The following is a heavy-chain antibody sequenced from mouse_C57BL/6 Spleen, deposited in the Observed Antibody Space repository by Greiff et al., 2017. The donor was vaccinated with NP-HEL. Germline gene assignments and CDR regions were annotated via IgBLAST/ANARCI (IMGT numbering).Heavy chain of an antibody. V-gene: IGHV2-9-1*01. CDR2: IWTGGGT. Sequence: VNVVESGPGLVAPSQRLSIPCTVSGFSLTSYAISWVRQPPGKGLEWLGVIWTGGGTHYNSALTSRLSISQDNSKRQVFLKMNSLQTDDTARYYCTRNWGAYYFYDWGQGTTLTVAS. CDR3: TRNWGAYYFYD. J-gene: IGHJ2*01. CDR1: GFSLTSYA.